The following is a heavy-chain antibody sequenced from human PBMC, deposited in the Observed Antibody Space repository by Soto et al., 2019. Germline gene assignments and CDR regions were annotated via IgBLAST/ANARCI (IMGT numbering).Heavy chain of an antibody. J-gene: IGHJ4*02. V-gene: IGHV3-23*01. CDR3: AKDQMATILTLFDY. CDR2: ISGSGGST. D-gene: IGHD5-12*01. CDR1: GFTFSSYA. Sequence: LRLSCAASGFTFSSYAMSWVRQAPGKGLEWVTAISGSGGSTYYADSVKGRFTISRDNSKNTLYLQMNSLRAEDTAVYYCAKDQMATILTLFDYWGQGTLVTVSS.